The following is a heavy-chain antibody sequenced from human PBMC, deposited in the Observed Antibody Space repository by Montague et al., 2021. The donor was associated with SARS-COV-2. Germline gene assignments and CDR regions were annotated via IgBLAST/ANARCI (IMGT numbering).Heavy chain of an antibody. Sequence: SETLSLTCSVSGGSISSYYWSWIRQSPGKGPEWIGYIFHSGITDYNPSLKSRVTISVDMSKNQFSLQLNSVTAAGSAVYYCARTEYNWNDWFDPWGQGTLVTVSS. CDR3: ARTEYNWNDWFDP. CDR1: GGSISSYY. J-gene: IGHJ5*02. CDR2: IFHSGIT. D-gene: IGHD1-20*01. V-gene: IGHV4-59*13.